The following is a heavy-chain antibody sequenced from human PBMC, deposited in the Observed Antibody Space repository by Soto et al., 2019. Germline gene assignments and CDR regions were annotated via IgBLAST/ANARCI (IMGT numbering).Heavy chain of an antibody. CDR3: ATAVDYDFWSGTTHYGMDV. V-gene: IGHV3-74*01. CDR2: ISDDGTIT. J-gene: IGHJ6*02. CDR1: GLTFSQYW. Sequence: GSLRLSCAASGLTFSQYWMHWVRQAPGQGLVWVSRISDDGTITDYADSVKGRFTVSRDNARNTHSLQMNSLRSEDTAVYFCATAVDYDFWSGTTHYGMDVWGQGTTVTVSS. D-gene: IGHD3-3*01.